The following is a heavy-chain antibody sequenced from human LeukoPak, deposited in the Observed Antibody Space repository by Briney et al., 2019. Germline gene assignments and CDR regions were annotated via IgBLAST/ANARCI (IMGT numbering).Heavy chain of an antibody. Sequence: GGSLRLSCVASGFAVGSNYMSWVRQAPGKGLEWVSAISGSGGSTYYADSVKGRFTISRDNSKNTLYLQMNSLRAEDTAVYYCAKSGPLRFLEWLLSEFDYWGQGTLVTVSS. CDR1: GFAVGSNY. J-gene: IGHJ4*02. V-gene: IGHV3-23*01. CDR2: ISGSGGST. CDR3: AKSGPLRFLEWLLSEFDY. D-gene: IGHD3-3*01.